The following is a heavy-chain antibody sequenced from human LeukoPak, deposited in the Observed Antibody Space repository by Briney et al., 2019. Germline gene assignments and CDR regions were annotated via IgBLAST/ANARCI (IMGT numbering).Heavy chain of an antibody. D-gene: IGHD1-26*01. CDR1: GFTFTSYS. V-gene: IGHV3-30*02. Sequence: GGSLRLSCAASGFTFTSYSMHWVRQAPGKGLAWVAFIRYDGSKKNYADSVKGRFTISRDNSKNTLDLQMNSLRAEDTAIYYCAKDRGADYFDFWGQGTLVTVSS. CDR3: AKDRGADYFDF. J-gene: IGHJ4*02. CDR2: IRYDGSKK.